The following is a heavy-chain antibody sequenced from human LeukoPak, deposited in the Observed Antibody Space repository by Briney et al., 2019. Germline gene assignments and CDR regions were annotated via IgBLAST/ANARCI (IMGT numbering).Heavy chain of an antibody. CDR2: IYYSGST. Sequence: SETLSLTCTVSGGSISSNNYYWGWIRQPPGKGLEWIGSIYYSGSTYYNPSLKSRVTISVDTSKNQFSLKLSSVTAADTAVYYCARRGSRWSGYSYWFDPWGQGTLVTVSS. CDR3: ARRGSRWSGYSYWFDP. J-gene: IGHJ5*02. CDR1: GGSISSNNYY. D-gene: IGHD3-3*01. V-gene: IGHV4-39*07.